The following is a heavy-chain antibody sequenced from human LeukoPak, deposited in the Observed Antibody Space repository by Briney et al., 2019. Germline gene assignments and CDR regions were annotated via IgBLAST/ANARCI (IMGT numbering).Heavy chain of an antibody. CDR1: GFTFSDYY. CDR3: ARTGYYDFWYWFDP. D-gene: IGHD3-3*01. V-gene: IGHV3-11*04. Sequence: PGGSLRLSCAASGFTFSDYYMSWIRQAPGKGLEWVSYISSSGSTIYYADSVKGRFTISRDNAKNSLYLQMNSLRAEDTAVYYCARTGYYDFWYWFDPWGQGTLVTVSS. J-gene: IGHJ5*02. CDR2: ISSSGSTI.